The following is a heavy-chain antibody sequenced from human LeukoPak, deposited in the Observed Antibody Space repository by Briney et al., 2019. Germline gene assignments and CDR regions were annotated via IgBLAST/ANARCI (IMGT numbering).Heavy chain of an antibody. Sequence: SETLSLTCAVYGGSFSGYYWSWIRQPPGKGLEWIGEINHSGSTNYNPSLKSRVTISVDTSKNQFSLKLSSVTATDTAVYYCARGRRWAAAAILYWGQGTLVTVSS. CDR3: ARGRRWAAAAILY. D-gene: IGHD6-13*01. CDR2: INHSGST. CDR1: GGSFSGYY. V-gene: IGHV4-34*01. J-gene: IGHJ4*02.